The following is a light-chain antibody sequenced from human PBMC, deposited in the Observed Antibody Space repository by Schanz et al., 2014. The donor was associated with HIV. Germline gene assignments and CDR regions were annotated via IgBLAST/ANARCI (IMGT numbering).Light chain of an antibody. J-gene: IGLJ1*01. CDR3: AAWDDSLNGYV. V-gene: IGLV1-40*01. Sequence: QSVLTQPPSVSGAPGQRVTISCAGSSSNIGAGYDVHWYHHLPGSAPKLLISGNNNRPSGVPDRFSGSKSGTSASLAISGLQSEDEADYYCAAWDDSLNGYVFGTGTKLTVL. CDR2: GNN. CDR1: SSNIGAGYD.